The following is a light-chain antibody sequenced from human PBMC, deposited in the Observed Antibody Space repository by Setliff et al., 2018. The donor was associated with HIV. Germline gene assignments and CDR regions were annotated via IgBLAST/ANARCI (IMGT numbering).Light chain of an antibody. J-gene: IGLJ2*01. CDR3: QSYDNSGVV. Sequence: NFMLTQPHSVSESPGKTITISCTRSGGSIANNYVQWYQQRPGSSPMTVIYEDYQRPSGIPDRFSGSIDSSSNSASLTISGLKTEDEADYYCQSYDNSGVVFGGGTQLTVL. CDR2: EDY. CDR1: GGSIANNY. V-gene: IGLV6-57*01.